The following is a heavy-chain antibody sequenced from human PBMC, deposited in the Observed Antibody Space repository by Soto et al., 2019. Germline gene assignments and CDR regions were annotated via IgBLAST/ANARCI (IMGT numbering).Heavy chain of an antibody. CDR2: LYYSGGT. D-gene: IGHD6-13*01. V-gene: IGHV4-39*01. CDR3: GRQHSSTWCFDY. Sequence: PSETLSLTCSLSRHSISRNIYNWGWIRQSPGNALEWIGTLYYSGGTSYSPSLKSRVTISVETSKNQFSLILSSVTPADTAVYYCGRQHSSTWCFDYWGEGAVVTGAS. CDR1: RHSISRNIYN. J-gene: IGHJ4*02.